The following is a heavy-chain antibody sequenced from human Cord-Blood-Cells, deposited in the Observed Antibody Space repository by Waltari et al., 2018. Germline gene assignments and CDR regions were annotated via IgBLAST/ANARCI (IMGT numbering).Heavy chain of an antibody. V-gene: IGHV4-39*01. CDR1: GGSISSSSYY. CDR3: ARVERGTYYDFWSGYYYFDY. Sequence: QLQLQESGPGLVKPSETLSLTCTVSGGSISSSSYYWGWIRQPPGKGLEWIGSIYYSGSTYYTPSLNSRVTISVDTSKNQFSLKLSSLTAADTAVYYCARVERGTYYDFWSGYYYFDYWGQGTLVTVSS. CDR2: IYYSGST. D-gene: IGHD3-3*01. J-gene: IGHJ4*02.